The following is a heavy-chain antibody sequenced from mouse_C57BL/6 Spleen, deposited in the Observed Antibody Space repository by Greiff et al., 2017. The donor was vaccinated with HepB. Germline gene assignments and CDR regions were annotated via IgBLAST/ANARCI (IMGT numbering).Heavy chain of an antibody. D-gene: IGHD2-4*01. CDR1: GYAFSSYW. CDR2: IYPGDGDT. V-gene: IGHV1-80*01. CDR3: ARGDDYDRNFDY. J-gene: IGHJ2*01. Sequence: VQLQESGAELVKPGASVKISCKASGYAFSSYWMNWVKQRPGKGLEWIGQIYPGDGDTNYNGKFKGKATLTADKSSSTAYMQLSSLTSEDSAVYFCARGDDYDRNFDYWGQGTTLTVSS.